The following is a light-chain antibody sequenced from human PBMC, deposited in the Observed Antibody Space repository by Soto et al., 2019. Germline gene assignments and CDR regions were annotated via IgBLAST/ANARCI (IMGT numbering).Light chain of an antibody. J-gene: IGKJ1*01. Sequence: EIVLTQSPGTLSLSPGERATLSCRASQSVSSIFLAWYQHKPGQAPRLLIYGASTRATGIPDRFSGSGSGTDFILTISRLEPEDFAVYYYQQYGSSPRTFGHGTRVEIK. V-gene: IGKV3-20*01. CDR3: QQYGSSPRT. CDR1: QSVSSIF. CDR2: GAS.